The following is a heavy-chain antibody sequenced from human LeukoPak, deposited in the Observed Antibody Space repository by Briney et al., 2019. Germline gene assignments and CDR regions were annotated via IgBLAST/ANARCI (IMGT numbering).Heavy chain of an antibody. V-gene: IGHV1-18*01. CDR2: ISVYNGNT. J-gene: IGHJ4*02. CDR3: ARGVAGEPYYFDY. D-gene: IGHD3-10*01. Sequence: ASVKVSCEASGYTFTSYGISWVRQAPGQGLEWMGWISVYNGNTNYAQNLQGRVTMTTDTSTSTAYMDLRSLTSDDTAVYYCARGVAGEPYYFDYWGQGTLVTVSS. CDR1: GYTFTSYG.